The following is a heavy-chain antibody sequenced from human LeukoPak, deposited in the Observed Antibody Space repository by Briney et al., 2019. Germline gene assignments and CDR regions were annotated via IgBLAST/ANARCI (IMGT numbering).Heavy chain of an antibody. CDR1: GFTFSSYA. D-gene: IGHD6-13*01. V-gene: IGHV3-23*01. CDR2: LSGSDGST. Sequence: GGSLRLSCAVSGFTFSSYAMSWVRQAPGKGLEWVSGLSGSDGSTYYADSVKGRFTLSRDNSKNTLDLQMNSLRAEDTAVYYCAKTWRGSSWSFDYWGQGTLVTVSS. CDR3: AKTWRGSSWSFDY. J-gene: IGHJ4*02.